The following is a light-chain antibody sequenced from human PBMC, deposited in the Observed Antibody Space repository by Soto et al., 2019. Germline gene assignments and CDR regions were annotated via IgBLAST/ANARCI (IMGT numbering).Light chain of an antibody. CDR2: GAS. J-gene: IGKJ1*01. Sequence: ILMTQTTATLSVSPGERATLSCRASQSVSSNLAWYQQKPGQAPRLLIYGASTRATGIPARFSGSGSGTEFTLTISSLQSEDFAVYYCQQYNNWPWTFGQGTKVDIK. V-gene: IGKV3-15*01. CDR1: QSVSSN. CDR3: QQYNNWPWT.